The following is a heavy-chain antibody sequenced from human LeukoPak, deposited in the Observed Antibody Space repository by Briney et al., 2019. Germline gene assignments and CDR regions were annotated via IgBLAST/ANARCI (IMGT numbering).Heavy chain of an antibody. J-gene: IGHJ4*02. Sequence: GGSLRLSCAASRFTFSNYAMSWVRQAPGKGLEWVSAVSGSGSTTYYPDSVKGRFTISRDNSKSTLYLQMNSLRAEDTAVYYCARDRQWLDYWGQGTLVTVSS. CDR3: ARDRQWLDY. V-gene: IGHV3-23*01. CDR1: RFTFSNYA. D-gene: IGHD6-19*01. CDR2: VSGSGSTT.